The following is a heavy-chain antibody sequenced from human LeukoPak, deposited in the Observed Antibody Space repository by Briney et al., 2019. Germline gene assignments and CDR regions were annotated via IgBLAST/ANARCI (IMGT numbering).Heavy chain of an antibody. CDR3: ARLSAHDYSNYVNYFDY. CDR2: IYPGDSDT. Sequence: GESLKISCKGSGYGFTSYWIGWVRQMPGKGLEWMGIIYPGDSDTRYSPSFQGQVTISADKSISTAYLQWSSLKASDTAMYYCARLSAHDYSNYVNYFDYWGQGTLVTVSS. CDR1: GYGFTSYW. D-gene: IGHD4-11*01. J-gene: IGHJ4*02. V-gene: IGHV5-51*01.